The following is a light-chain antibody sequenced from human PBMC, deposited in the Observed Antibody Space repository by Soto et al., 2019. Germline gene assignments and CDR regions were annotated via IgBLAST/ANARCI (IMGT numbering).Light chain of an antibody. CDR1: SSDVGAYNY. V-gene: IGLV2-14*01. CDR2: DVN. Sequence: QSALTQPASVSGSPGQSITISCTGTSSDVGAYNYVSWYQQHPGKAPKLMIYDVNIGPSGVSNRLSGSKSGNTASLTISGLQAEDEADYYCTSWTTSTTMKFGGGTKLTVL. CDR3: TSWTTSTTMK. J-gene: IGLJ2*01.